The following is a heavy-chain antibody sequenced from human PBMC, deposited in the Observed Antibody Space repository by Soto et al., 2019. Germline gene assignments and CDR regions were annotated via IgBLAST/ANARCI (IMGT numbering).Heavy chain of an antibody. J-gene: IGHJ1*01. D-gene: IGHD2-8*01. CDR2: ISGGSSVT. CDR1: GFTFSDYA. CDR3: AKVLSKKYYYPFDV. Sequence: GGSLRLSCTASGFTFSDYAMAWVRQAPGKGLEWVSTISGGSSVTYYGDSVKGRFTISRDNAKKTLFLQLNRLSAEDTATYYCAKVLSKKYYYPFDVWGQGTQITV. V-gene: IGHV3-23*01.